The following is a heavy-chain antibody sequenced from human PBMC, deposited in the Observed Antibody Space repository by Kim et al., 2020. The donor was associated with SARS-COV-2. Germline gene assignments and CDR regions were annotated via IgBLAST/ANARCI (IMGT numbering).Heavy chain of an antibody. J-gene: IGHJ5*02. CDR2: MNPNSGNT. CDR3: TRHRSGHNDNWFDP. CDR1: GYTFTSYD. D-gene: IGHD6-19*01. Sequence: ASVKVSCKASGYTFTSYDLNWVRQATGQGLEWLGWMNPNSGNTGYAEKFRGRISMTREISTSTAYMELSSLTSEDTAVYYCTRHRSGHNDNWFDPWGQGTLVTVSS. V-gene: IGHV1-8*01.